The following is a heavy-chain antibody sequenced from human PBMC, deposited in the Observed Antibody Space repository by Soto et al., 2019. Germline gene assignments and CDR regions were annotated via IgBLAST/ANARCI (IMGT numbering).Heavy chain of an antibody. CDR3: AREGASGFGMDV. CDR1: GGSIRSYY. D-gene: IGHD1-26*01. CDR2: IYTSGTT. Sequence: QVQLQESGPGLVKPSETLSLTCNVSGGSIRSYYWRWIRQPAGKALEWIGRIYTSGTTNYNPSLKSRAPMLIDTSKNQCSLILSSVTAADTAVYYCAREGASGFGMDVWGQGTTVTVSS. V-gene: IGHV4-4*07. J-gene: IGHJ6*02.